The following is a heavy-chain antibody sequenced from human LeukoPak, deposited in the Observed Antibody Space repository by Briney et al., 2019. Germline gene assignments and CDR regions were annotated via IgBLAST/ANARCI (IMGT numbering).Heavy chain of an antibody. J-gene: IGHJ4*02. D-gene: IGHD5-18*01. Sequence: GGSLRLSCAASGLTLSDFWMHWVRQPPGEGLVWVALVKGDGRTTIYADSVKGRFTISRDNAKNTLYLQMNSLRADDSGVYYCATGHSYGYDYWGQGVLVTVSS. CDR1: GLTLSDFW. CDR2: VKGDGRTT. V-gene: IGHV3-74*01. CDR3: ATGHSYGYDY.